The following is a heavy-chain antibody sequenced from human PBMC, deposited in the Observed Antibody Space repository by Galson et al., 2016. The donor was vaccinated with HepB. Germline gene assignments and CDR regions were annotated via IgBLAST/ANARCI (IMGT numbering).Heavy chain of an antibody. CDR1: GSSFSSYG. V-gene: IGHV3-33*01. CDR3: ARGNTCSGGACYLDY. J-gene: IGHJ4*02. CDR2: IWDDGSNK. D-gene: IGHD2-15*01. Sequence: SLRLSCAASGSSFSSYGMHWVRQAPGKGLEWVAVIWDDGSNKYYADSVKGRFTISRDNYKNTLYLQMNSLRAEDTAVYYCARGNTCSGGACYLDYWGQGTLVTVS.